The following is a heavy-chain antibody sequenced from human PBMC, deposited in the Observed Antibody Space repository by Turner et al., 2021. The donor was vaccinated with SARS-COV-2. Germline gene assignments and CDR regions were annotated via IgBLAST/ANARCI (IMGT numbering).Heavy chain of an antibody. CDR3: ARDIVVVPAAMGPGY. J-gene: IGHJ4*02. CDR1: GYTFTSYY. D-gene: IGHD2-2*01. Sequence: QVQLVQSGAEVKEPGAPVEGSLKPSGYTFTSYYMHWVRQAPGQGLEWMGIINPSGGSTSYAQKFQGRVTMTRDTSTSTVYMELSSLRSEDTAVYYCARDIVVVPAAMGPGYWGQGTLVTVSS. CDR2: INPSGGST. V-gene: IGHV1-46*01.